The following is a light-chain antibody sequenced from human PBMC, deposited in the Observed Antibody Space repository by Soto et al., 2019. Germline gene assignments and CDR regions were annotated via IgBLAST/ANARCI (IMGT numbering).Light chain of an antibody. CDR3: QQSYSAPFT. Sequence: DIPMTQSPPSLSAFVGDRVTITCRASQGMNNYLSWYQQKPGTAPRLLIYATSSLQSGVPARFSGSGSVADFTLTISSLQPEDFATYYCQQSYSAPFTFGPGTKVDI. J-gene: IGKJ3*01. CDR2: ATS. CDR1: QGMNNY. V-gene: IGKV1-39*01.